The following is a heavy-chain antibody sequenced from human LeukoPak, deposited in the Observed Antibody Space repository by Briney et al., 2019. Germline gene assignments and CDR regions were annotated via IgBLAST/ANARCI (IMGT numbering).Heavy chain of an antibody. J-gene: IGHJ3*02. Sequence: SETLSLTCTVSGGSISSYYWSWIRPPPGKGLEWIGSIYYSGSTYYNPSLKSRVTISVDTSKNQFSLKLSSVTAADTAVYYCARHCPTYDFWSGRPEDAFDIWGQGTMVTVSS. V-gene: IGHV4-59*05. CDR2: IYYSGST. CDR3: ARHCPTYDFWSGRPEDAFDI. D-gene: IGHD3-3*01. CDR1: GGSISSYY.